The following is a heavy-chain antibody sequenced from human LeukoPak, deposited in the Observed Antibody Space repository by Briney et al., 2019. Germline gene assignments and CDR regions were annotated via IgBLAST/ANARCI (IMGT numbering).Heavy chain of an antibody. CDR3: ATYDYVWGSYRQNLDY. D-gene: IGHD3-16*02. Sequence: ASVKVSCKASGYTFTSYGISWVRQAPGQGLEWMGWISAYNGNTNYAQKFQGRVTMTEDTSTDTAYMELSSLRSEDTAVYYCATYDYVWGSYRQNLDYWGQGTLVTVSS. V-gene: IGHV1-18*01. J-gene: IGHJ4*02. CDR1: GYTFTSYG. CDR2: ISAYNGNT.